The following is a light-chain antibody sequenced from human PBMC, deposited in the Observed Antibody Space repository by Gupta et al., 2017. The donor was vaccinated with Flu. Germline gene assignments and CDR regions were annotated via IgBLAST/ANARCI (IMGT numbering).Light chain of an antibody. CDR1: QSLVHSDGNTY. CDR2: RTS. Sequence: DIVMPPTPLSSPVTLGRPASISCRSSQSLVHSDGNTYLGWLQQRPGQAPRLLIYRTSNRGIGVPDRFSGSGSGTEFTLTISRLEAEDFGVYYCQQESSSPETFGQGTKVEIK. J-gene: IGKJ1*01. V-gene: IGKV2-24*01. CDR3: QQESSSPET.